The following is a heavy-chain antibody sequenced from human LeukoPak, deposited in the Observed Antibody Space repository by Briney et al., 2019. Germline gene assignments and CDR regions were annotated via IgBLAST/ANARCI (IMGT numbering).Heavy chain of an antibody. J-gene: IGHJ6*02. CDR1: GGSISSYY. Sequence: SETLSLTCTVSGGSISSYYWSWIRQPPGKGLEWIGYIYYSGSTNYNPSLKSRVTISVDTSKNQFSLKLSSVTAADTAVYYCARDRSYYDFWSGSRVYYYYGMDVWGQWTTVTVSS. CDR3: ARDRSYYDFWSGSRVYYYYGMDV. V-gene: IGHV4-59*01. D-gene: IGHD3-3*01. CDR2: IYYSGST.